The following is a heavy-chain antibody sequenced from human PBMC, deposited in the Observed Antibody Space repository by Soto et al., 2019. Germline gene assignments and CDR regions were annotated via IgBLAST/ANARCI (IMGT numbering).Heavy chain of an antibody. V-gene: IGHV1-46*01. CDR1: GYIFTNHY. Sequence: QVQLVQSGAEVKKPGASVKVSCKASGYIFTNHYIHWVRQAPGQGLEWMGIINPSGGSTNYLQKFKGRITMTRDTSTSTVYMELSSLRSEDTAVYFCARADYYDSSGFCYDCWGQGSLVTVSS. CDR2: INPSGGST. D-gene: IGHD3-22*01. J-gene: IGHJ4*02. CDR3: ARADYYDSSGFCYDC.